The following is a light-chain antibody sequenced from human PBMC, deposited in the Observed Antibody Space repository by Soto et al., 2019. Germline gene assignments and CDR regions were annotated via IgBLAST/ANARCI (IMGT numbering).Light chain of an antibody. CDR1: SNDVGGYDY. J-gene: IGLJ2*01. CDR2: EVI. CDR3: SSYTTSSALV. V-gene: IGLV2-14*01. Sequence: QSPMAQSASVSSAPVQSITIPCPGTSNDVGGYDYVSWYQQHPCKVPKLIIYEVIKRPSGVSHRFSGSKSGNTASLTSSGRQTEDEADYYCSSYTTSSALVFGGGTKVTV.